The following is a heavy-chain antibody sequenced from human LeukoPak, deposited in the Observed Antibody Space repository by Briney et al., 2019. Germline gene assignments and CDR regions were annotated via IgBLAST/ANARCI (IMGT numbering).Heavy chain of an antibody. Sequence: PSETLSLTCTVSDYTIGSGYSWGWIRPPPGKGLEWIATISHTGTTYYNPSLKTRVTMTLDTSRNQFSLRLSSVTAADTAVYYCARAGGELGYFAWYFDLWGRGTLVTVSS. D-gene: IGHD3-10*01. J-gene: IGHJ2*01. CDR1: DYTIGSGYS. V-gene: IGHV4-38-2*02. CDR2: ISHTGTT. CDR3: ARAGGELGYFAWYFDL.